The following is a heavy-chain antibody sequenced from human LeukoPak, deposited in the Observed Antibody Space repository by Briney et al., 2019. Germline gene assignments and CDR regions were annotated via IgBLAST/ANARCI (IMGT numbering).Heavy chain of an antibody. CDR2: IYYSGST. CDR1: GGSVSSGSYY. V-gene: IGHV4-61*01. Sequence: PSETLSLTCTVSGGSVSSGSYYWSWIRQPPGKGLEWIGYIYYSGSTNYNPSLKSRVNISVDTSKNQFSLKLSSVTAADTAVYYCARLGCSSTSCYDYYGMDVWGKGTTVTVSS. D-gene: IGHD2-2*01. CDR3: ARLGCSSTSCYDYYGMDV. J-gene: IGHJ6*04.